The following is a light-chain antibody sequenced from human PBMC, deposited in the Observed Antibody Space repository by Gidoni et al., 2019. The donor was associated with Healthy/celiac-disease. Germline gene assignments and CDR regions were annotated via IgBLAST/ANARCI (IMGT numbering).Light chain of an antibody. V-gene: IGLV3-1*01. Sequence: SYELTQPPSVSVSPGQTASITCSGDKLGDKYACWYQQTPGQSPVLVIYQDSKRPSGIPERFSGSNSGNTATLTISGTQAMDEADYYCQAWDSSTPLFGGGTKLTVL. J-gene: IGLJ2*01. CDR3: QAWDSSTPL. CDR2: QDS. CDR1: KLGDKY.